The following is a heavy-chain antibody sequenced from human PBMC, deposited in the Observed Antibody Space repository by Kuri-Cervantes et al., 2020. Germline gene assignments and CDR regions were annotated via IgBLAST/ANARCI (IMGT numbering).Heavy chain of an antibody. V-gene: IGHV4-34*01. CDR1: GGSFSGYK. D-gene: IGHD3-16*01. Sequence: ESLKISCAVYGGSFSGYKWSWIRQPPGKGLEWIGEINHSGRTNYNPSLKSRVTISVDTSKNQFSLKMSSVTAADTAVYYCARIYYVGKPTTTLDYWGQGTLVTVSS. CDR2: INHSGRT. CDR3: ARIYYVGKPTTTLDY. J-gene: IGHJ4*02.